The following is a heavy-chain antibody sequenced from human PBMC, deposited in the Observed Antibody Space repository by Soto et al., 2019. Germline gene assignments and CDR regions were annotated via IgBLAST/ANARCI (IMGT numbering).Heavy chain of an antibody. J-gene: IGHJ4*02. CDR1: GFTFSSYS. Sequence: PGGSLRLSCAASGFTFSSYSMNWVRQAPGKGLEWVSYISSSSSTIYYADSVKSRFTISRDNAKNSLYLQMNSLRDEDTAVYYCARMAIPIAAAGRDAFDYWGQGTLVTVSS. CDR3: ARMAIPIAAAGRDAFDY. V-gene: IGHV3-48*02. D-gene: IGHD6-13*01. CDR2: ISSSSSTI.